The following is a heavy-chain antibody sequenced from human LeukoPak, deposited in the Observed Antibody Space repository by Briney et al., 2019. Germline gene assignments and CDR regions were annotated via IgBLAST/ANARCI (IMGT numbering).Heavy chain of an antibody. D-gene: IGHD6-13*01. CDR1: GGTFSGYA. V-gene: IGHV1-69*13. CDR3: ARVCSSSCDYYYGMDV. CDR2: IIPIFGTA. J-gene: IGHJ6*02. Sequence: SAKVSCKASGGTFSGYAISWVRQAPGQGLEWVGGIIPIFGTANYAQKFQGRVTITADESTSTAYMELSSLRSEDTAVYYCARVCSSSCDYYYGMDVWGQGTTVTVSS.